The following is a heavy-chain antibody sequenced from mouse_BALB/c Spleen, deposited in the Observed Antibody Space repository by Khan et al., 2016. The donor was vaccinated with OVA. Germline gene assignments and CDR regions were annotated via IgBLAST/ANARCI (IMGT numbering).Heavy chain of an antibody. CDR2: ISYSGKT. J-gene: IGHJ2*01. CDR3: ARVYGGDFDY. CDR1: GYSITSDYA. D-gene: IGHD1-1*01. Sequence: EVQLQESGPGLVKPSQSLSLTCTVTGYSITSDYAWNWIWQFPGNKLEWMGFISYSGKTKYNPSLKSRFSITRDTSKNQFFLQLNSVTTEDTATYYCARVYGGDFDYWGQGTTLTVSS. V-gene: IGHV3-2*02.